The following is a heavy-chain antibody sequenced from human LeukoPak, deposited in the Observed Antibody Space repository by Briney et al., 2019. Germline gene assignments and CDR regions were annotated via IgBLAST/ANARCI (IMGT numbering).Heavy chain of an antibody. CDR1: GGSFSGYY. J-gene: IGHJ4*02. D-gene: IGHD3-10*01. CDR2: INHSGST. V-gene: IGHV4-34*01. Sequence: SETLSLTCAVYGGSFSGYYWSWIRQPPXKGLEWIGEINHSGSTNYNPSLKSRVTISVDTSKNQFSLKLSSVTAADTAVYYCARGGWFGRIFDYWGQGTLVTVSS. CDR3: ARGGWFGRIFDY.